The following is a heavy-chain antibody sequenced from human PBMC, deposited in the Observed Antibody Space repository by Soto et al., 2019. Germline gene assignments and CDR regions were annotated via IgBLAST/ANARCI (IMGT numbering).Heavy chain of an antibody. CDR3: ARLSGSYNDRYFDN. CDR2: INHSGST. J-gene: IGHJ4*02. Sequence: SETLSLTCAVYGGSGGSFCGYYWSWIRQPPGKGLEWIGEINHSGSTNYNPSLKSRLTISVDTSNNQFSLKVKSVTAADTAVYYCARLSGSYNDRYFDNWGQGTLVTVSS. V-gene: IGHV4-34*01. D-gene: IGHD1-26*01. CDR1: GGSGGSFCGYY.